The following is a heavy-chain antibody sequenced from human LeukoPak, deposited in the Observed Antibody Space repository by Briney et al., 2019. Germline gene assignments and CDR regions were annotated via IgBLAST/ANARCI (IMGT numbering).Heavy chain of an antibody. Sequence: SETLSLTCTVSGGSISSSSYYWGWIRQPPGKGLEWIGSIYYSGSTYYNPSLKSRVTISVDTSKNQFSLKLSSVTAADTAVYYCARRGGYDYEIDYWGQGTLVTVSS. V-gene: IGHV4-39*07. CDR1: GGSISSSSYY. J-gene: IGHJ4*02. CDR2: IYYSGST. CDR3: ARRGGYDYEIDY. D-gene: IGHD5-12*01.